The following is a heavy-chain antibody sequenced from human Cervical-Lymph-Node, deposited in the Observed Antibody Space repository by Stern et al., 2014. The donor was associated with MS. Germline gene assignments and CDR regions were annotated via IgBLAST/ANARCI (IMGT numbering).Heavy chain of an antibody. V-gene: IGHV1-24*01. CDR3: ATSLGVPQAWYFDL. Sequence: QVQLMQSGAEVKKPGASVKVSCKVSGYTLTELSIHWVRQAPGKGLEWMGGFDPADGETIYAQKFQGRVTMPADTSTDTAYTELGSLRSEDTAVYYCATSLGVPQAWYFDLWGRGTLVTVSS. CDR1: GYTLTELS. J-gene: IGHJ2*01. CDR2: FDPADGET. D-gene: IGHD3-3*01.